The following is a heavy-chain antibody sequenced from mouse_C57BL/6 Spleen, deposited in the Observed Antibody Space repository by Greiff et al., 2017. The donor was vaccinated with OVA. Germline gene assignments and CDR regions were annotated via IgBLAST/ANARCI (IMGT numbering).Heavy chain of an antibody. V-gene: IGHV6-3*01. CDR3: TSGDWYFDV. D-gene: IGHD4-1*01. Sequence: EVKVEESGGGLVQPGGSMKLSCVASGFTFSNYWMNWVRQSPEKGLEWVAQIRLKSDNYATHYAESVKGRFTISRDDSKSSVYLQKNNLRAEDTGIYYCTSGDWYFDVWGTGTTVTVSS. CDR1: GFTFSNYW. J-gene: IGHJ1*03. CDR2: IRLKSDNYAT.